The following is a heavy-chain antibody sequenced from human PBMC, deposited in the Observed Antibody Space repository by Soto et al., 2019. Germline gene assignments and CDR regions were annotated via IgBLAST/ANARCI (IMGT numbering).Heavy chain of an antibody. V-gene: IGHV4-34*01. D-gene: IGHD3-10*01. Sequence: QVQLQQWGAGLLKPSETLSLTCAVYGGSFSGYYWSWIRQPPGKGLEWIGEINHSGSTNYNPSLKSRVTIPVDTSKNQFPLKLSSVTAADTAVYYWARLWFGELYNWFDPWGQGTLVTVSS. J-gene: IGHJ5*02. CDR2: INHSGST. CDR3: ARLWFGELYNWFDP. CDR1: GGSFSGYY.